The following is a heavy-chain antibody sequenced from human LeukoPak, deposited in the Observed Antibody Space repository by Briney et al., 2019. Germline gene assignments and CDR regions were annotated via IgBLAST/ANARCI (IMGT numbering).Heavy chain of an antibody. V-gene: IGHV5-51*01. Sequence: GESLKISCKGSGYSFTSYWIGWVRQMPGKGLEWMGIIYPGDSDTRYSPSFQGQVTISADKSISTAYLQWSSLKASDTAMYYCARHGPGLRFLEWLSNFDYWGQGTLVTVSS. J-gene: IGHJ4*02. CDR1: GYSFTSYW. CDR3: ARHGPGLRFLEWLSNFDY. D-gene: IGHD3-3*01. CDR2: IYPGDSDT.